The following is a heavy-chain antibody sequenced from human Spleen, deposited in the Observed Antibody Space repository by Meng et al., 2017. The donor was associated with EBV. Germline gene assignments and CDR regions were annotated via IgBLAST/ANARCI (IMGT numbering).Heavy chain of an antibody. Sequence: QGQLGGGGGGLVQAGRALGLSCAASGFTFSDYYMNSIRQAPGKGLGWVSYISSSGSTIYYADYVKGRFTISRDNAKNSLYLQMNSLRAEETAVYYCARLYDYWGQGILVTVSS. CDR3: ARLYDY. CDR1: GFTFSDYY. V-gene: IGHV3-11*01. J-gene: IGHJ4*02. CDR2: ISSSGSTI.